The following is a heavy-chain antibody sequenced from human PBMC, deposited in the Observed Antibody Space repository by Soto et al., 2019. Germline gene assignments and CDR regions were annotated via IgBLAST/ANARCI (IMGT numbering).Heavy chain of an antibody. CDR2: IYYGGST. CDR3: ARSVFP. CDR1: GFSFSPNY. J-gene: IGHJ5*02. Sequence: PSETLSLTCTMSGFSFSPNYWSWIRQPPGKALEWVGYIYYGGSTNYNPSLRSRVTISVDTSKNQFSLKLRSVAAADTAVYYCARSVFPWGQGTLGTVSS. V-gene: IGHV4-59*12.